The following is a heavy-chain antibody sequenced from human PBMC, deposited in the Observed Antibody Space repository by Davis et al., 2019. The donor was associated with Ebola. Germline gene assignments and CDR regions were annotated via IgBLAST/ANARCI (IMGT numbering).Heavy chain of an antibody. V-gene: IGHV4-59*08. Sequence: SETLSLTCTVSGGSISSHYWSWIRQPPGKGLEWIGYIYYTGNTNYNSSLKSRVTISQDTSKNQFSLKLSSVTAADTAVYYCARTLVTTITLFDYWGQGTLVTVSS. J-gene: IGHJ4*02. CDR1: GGSISSHY. D-gene: IGHD4-11*01. CDR2: IYYTGNT. CDR3: ARTLVTTITLFDY.